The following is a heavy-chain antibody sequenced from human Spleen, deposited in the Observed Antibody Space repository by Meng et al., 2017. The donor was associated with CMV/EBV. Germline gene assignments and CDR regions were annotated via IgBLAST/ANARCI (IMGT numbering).Heavy chain of an antibody. D-gene: IGHD3-16*01. J-gene: IGHJ4*02. CDR1: FTFRAYA. CDR3: ARDNRDYVWGSYVGAY. V-gene: IGHV3-30-3*01. Sequence: FTFRAYAMYWVRQAPGKGLEWVSVISYHGSNKEYADSVKGRFTISRDNSKNTVDLQMNSLTAEDTAVYYCARDNRDYVWGSYVGAYWGQGTLVTVSS. CDR2: ISYHGSNK.